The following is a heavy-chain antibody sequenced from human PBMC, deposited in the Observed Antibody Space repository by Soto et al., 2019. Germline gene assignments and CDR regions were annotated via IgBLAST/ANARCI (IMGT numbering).Heavy chain of an antibody. J-gene: IGHJ5*02. CDR3: ASGGYPRGYSYGGNWFDP. CDR2: IIPIFGTA. V-gene: IGHV1-69*13. Sequence: VASVKVSCKASGGTFSSYAISWVRQAPGQGLEWMGGIIPIFGTANYAQKFQGRVTITADESTSTAYMELSSLRSEDTAVYYCASGGYPRGYSYGGNWFDPWGQGTLVTVSS. D-gene: IGHD5-18*01. CDR1: GGTFSSYA.